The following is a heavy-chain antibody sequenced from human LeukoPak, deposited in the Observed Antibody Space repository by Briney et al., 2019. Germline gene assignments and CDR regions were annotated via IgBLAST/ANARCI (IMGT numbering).Heavy chain of an antibody. CDR2: IYYRGST. J-gene: IGHJ4*02. Sequence: SETLSLTCTVSGGSISSNSYYWVWFRQPPGKGLEWVGSIYYRGSTYDNPFLKRRVPISVDTTKNQFSLKLSTVTAADTAVYYCARHDDSRTTYYFDYWGQGTLVTVSS. CDR3: ARHDDSRTTYYFDY. D-gene: IGHD4-11*01. V-gene: IGHV4-39*01. CDR1: GGSISSNSYY.